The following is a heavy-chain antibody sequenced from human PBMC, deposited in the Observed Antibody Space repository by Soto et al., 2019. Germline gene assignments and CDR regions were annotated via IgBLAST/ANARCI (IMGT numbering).Heavy chain of an antibody. CDR1: GGSVTSDEDY. CDR2: ISNSGST. Sequence: SETLSLTCTVSGGSVTSDEDYWSWIRQSPGKGLEWIGYISNSGSTGYNPSLRTRLSMSVDRSKNQFTLRLTSVTAADTAVYFCATESGSTYGYFDYWGQGTLVTVSS. V-gene: IGHV4-30-4*01. CDR3: ATESGSTYGYFDY. J-gene: IGHJ4*02. D-gene: IGHD5-18*01.